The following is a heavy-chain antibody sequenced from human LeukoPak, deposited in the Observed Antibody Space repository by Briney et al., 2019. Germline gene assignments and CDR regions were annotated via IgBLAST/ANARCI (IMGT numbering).Heavy chain of an antibody. Sequence: EALKISLKDSGDRFISPLGGWVRQIPGKSLEWMGSIYLGDSDARYSPSFQGQVTISADKSIKTAFLHWSSLKASDTAMYFCATGMTLFEIWGQGTQVTVSS. J-gene: IGHJ4*02. CDR1: GDRFISPL. V-gene: IGHV5-51*01. CDR3: ATGMTLFEI. CDR2: IYLGDSDA. D-gene: IGHD2-21*02.